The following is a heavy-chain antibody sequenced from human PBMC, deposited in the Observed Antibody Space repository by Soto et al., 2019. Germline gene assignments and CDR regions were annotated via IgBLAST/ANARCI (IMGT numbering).Heavy chain of an antibody. J-gene: IGHJ4*02. D-gene: IGHD7-27*01. Sequence: SQTLSLTCAISGDSVSSNSAAWNWIRQSPSRGLEWLGRTYYRSKWYNDYAVSVKSRISINPDTSKIQFSLQLNSVNPDDTAVYYCAIDRQAQLPGFFYDWDQGSLVTVSS. CDR3: AIDRQAQLPGFFYD. V-gene: IGHV6-1*01. CDR2: TYYRSKWYN. CDR1: GDSVSSNSAA.